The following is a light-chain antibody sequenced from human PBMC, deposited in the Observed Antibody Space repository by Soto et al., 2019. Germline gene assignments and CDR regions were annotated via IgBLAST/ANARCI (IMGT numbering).Light chain of an antibody. CDR2: WAS. CDR1: QSVLYSSNNKNY. V-gene: IGKV4-1*01. Sequence: DIVMTQSPDSLAVSLGERATINCKSSQSVLYSSNNKNYLAWYQQKPGQPPKLLIYWASTRESGVPDRVSGSGSGTDFTLTISSLQAEDVAVYYCQQYYSTPYTFGHGTKLEIK. J-gene: IGKJ2*01. CDR3: QQYYSTPYT.